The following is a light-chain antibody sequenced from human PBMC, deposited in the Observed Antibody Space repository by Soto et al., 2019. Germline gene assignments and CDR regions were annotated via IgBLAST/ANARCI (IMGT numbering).Light chain of an antibody. Sequence: EIVLTQSPATLSLSPGERATLSCRASQSVSSYLAWYQQKPGQAPRLLIYDASNRAPGIPARFSGSGSGTDVTHTISSLEPEGFAVYYCQQRSNWPRITFGPGTKVDIK. CDR1: QSVSSY. CDR2: DAS. J-gene: IGKJ3*01. V-gene: IGKV3-11*01. CDR3: QQRSNWPRIT.